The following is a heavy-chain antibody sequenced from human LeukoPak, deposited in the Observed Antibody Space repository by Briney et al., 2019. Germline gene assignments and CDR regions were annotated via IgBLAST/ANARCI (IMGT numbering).Heavy chain of an antibody. CDR2: INSDGSST. V-gene: IGHV3-74*01. Sequence: GGSLRLSCAASGFTFSSYWMHWVRQAPGKGLVWVSRINSDGSSTSYADSVKGRFTISRDNAKNTLYLQMNSLRAEDTAVYYCEMTAPYYYGMDVWGQGTTVIVSS. D-gene: IGHD5-18*01. CDR1: GFTFSSYW. J-gene: IGHJ6*02. CDR3: EMTAPYYYGMDV.